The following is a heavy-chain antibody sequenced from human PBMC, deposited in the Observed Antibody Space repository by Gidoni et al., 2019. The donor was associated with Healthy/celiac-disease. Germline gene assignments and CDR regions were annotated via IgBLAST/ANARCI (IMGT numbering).Heavy chain of an antibody. Sequence: QGQLQQRGAGLLKPSETLSHTCAVYGGSFRGYYWSWLRQPPGKGLEWIGEINPSGSTNYNPSLKSRVTISVDTSKNPFSLKLSSVTAADTAVYYCARSYSYGFRWLVYWGQGTLVTVSS. CDR3: ARSYSYGFRWLVY. CDR2: INPSGST. J-gene: IGHJ4*02. CDR1: GGSFRGYY. D-gene: IGHD5-18*01. V-gene: IGHV4-34*01.